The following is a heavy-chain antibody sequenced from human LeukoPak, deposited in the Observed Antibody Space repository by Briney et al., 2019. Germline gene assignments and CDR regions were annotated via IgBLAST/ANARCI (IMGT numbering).Heavy chain of an antibody. J-gene: IGHJ4*02. CDR2: VTTSGYNT. V-gene: IGHV3-48*02. CDR3: ARDWFSGTNYKPLFDY. D-gene: IGHD3-10*01. CDR1: GFTFTNYG. Sequence: PGGSLRLSCAASGFTFTNYGMTWVRQAPGKGLEWVSGVTTSGYNTYYADSVKGRFTISRDNAKNSLYLQMNSLRDEDTAVYYCARDWFSGTNYKPLFDYWGQGTLVTVSS.